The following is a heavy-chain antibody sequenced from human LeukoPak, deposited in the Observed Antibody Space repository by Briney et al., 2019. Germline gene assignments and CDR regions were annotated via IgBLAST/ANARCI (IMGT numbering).Heavy chain of an antibody. D-gene: IGHD3-22*01. V-gene: IGHV4-30-4*08. CDR3: ASYFHHSSGYYYVFY. CDR1: GGSISSGDYY. J-gene: IGHJ4*02. CDR2: IYYSGST. Sequence: SETLSLTCTVSGGSISSGDYYWSWIRQPPGKGLEWIGYIYYSGSTYYNPSLKDRVTISVDTSKNQFSMKLSSVTAADTAVYYCASYFHHSSGYYYVFYWGQGTLVTVSS.